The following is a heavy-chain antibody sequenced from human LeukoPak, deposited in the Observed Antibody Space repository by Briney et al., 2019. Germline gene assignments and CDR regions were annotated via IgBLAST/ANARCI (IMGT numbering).Heavy chain of an antibody. CDR2: ISSSGSTI. D-gene: IGHD3-10*01. CDR1: GFTFSSYE. J-gene: IGHJ4*02. CDR3: TTYGSGRKFDY. V-gene: IGHV3-48*03. Sequence: GGSLRLSCAASGFTFSSYEMNWVRQAPGKGLEWVPYISSSGSTIYYADSVKGRFTISRDNAKNSLYLQMNSLRAEDTAVYYCTTYGSGRKFDYWGQGILVTVSS.